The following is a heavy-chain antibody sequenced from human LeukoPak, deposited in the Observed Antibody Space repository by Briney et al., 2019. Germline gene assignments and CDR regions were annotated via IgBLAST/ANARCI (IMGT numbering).Heavy chain of an antibody. J-gene: IGHJ3*02. V-gene: IGHV3-66*01. CDR2: IYSDGGT. CDR3: ARAYSSPAIYAFDI. Sequence: SGGSLRLSCAASGFTVSINYMNWVRQAPGKGLEWVSAIYSDGGTYYADSVGGRFTISRDNSKNTMYLQMNSLRVEDTAVYYCARAYSSPAIYAFDIWGQGTMVTVSS. D-gene: IGHD6-13*01. CDR1: GFTVSINY.